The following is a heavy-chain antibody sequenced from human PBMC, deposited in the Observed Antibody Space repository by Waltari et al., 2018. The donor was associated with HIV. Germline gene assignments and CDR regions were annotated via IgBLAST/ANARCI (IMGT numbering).Heavy chain of an antibody. V-gene: IGHV5-51*01. D-gene: IGHD3-22*01. Sequence: EVQLLQSGAEVKKPGESLKISCKASGYSFTTYWIGWVRQMPGKGLEWMGSIYPVDSDTRYSPAFQGQVIISVDKSISTAYLQWSSLMASDTAVYYCARTSVYYDSSGPWYFDYWGQGTLVTVSS. CDR2: IYPVDSDT. CDR1: GYSFTTYW. CDR3: ARTSVYYDSSGPWYFDY. J-gene: IGHJ4*02.